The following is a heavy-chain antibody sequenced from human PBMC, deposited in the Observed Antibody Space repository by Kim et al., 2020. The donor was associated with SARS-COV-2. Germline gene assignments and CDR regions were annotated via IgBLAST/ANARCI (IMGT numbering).Heavy chain of an antibody. Sequence: GGSLRLSCAASGFTFSSYGMHWVRQAPGKGLEWVAVISYDGSNKYYADSVKGRFTISRDNSKNTLYLQMNSLRAEDTAVYYCAKDPLPPRRLYTYYYYYYMDVWGKGTTVTVSS. V-gene: IGHV3-30*18. J-gene: IGHJ6*03. D-gene: IGHD4-17*01. CDR3: AKDPLPPRRLYTYYYYYYMDV. CDR2: ISYDGSNK. CDR1: GFTFSSYG.